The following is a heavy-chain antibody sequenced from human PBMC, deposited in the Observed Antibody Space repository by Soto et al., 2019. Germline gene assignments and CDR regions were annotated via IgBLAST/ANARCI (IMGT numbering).Heavy chain of an antibody. V-gene: IGHV5-51*01. Sequence: GESLKISCRGSGYTFTTYWIAWVRQMPGKGLEWMGIIYPGDSDTRYSPSFQGHVTISADKSISTAYLQWSSLKASDTATYYCARREDSSWXFDYWAQGTQVTVSS. CDR2: IYPGDSDT. CDR1: GYTFTTYW. D-gene: IGHD6-13*01. J-gene: IGHJ4*02. CDR3: ARREDSSWXFDY.